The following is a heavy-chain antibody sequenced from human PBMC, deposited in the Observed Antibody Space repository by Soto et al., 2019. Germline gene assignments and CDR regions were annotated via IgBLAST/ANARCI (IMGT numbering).Heavy chain of an antibody. D-gene: IGHD2-15*01. J-gene: IGHJ5*02. CDR3: ARAASCSGGSCYSNWFDP. V-gene: IGHV1-2*04. Sequence: ASVKVSCKASGYTFTGYYMHWVLQAPGQGLEWMGWINPNSGGTNYAQKFQGWVTMTRDTSISTAYMELSRLRSDDTAVYYCARAASCSGGSCYSNWFDPWGQGTLVTVSS. CDR2: INPNSGGT. CDR1: GYTFTGYY.